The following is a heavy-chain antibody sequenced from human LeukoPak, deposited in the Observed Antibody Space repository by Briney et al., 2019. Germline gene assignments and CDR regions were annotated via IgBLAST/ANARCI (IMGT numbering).Heavy chain of an antibody. J-gene: IGHJ5*02. D-gene: IGHD3-10*01. CDR2: TNHSGST. CDR3: ASAPGGGMVRGFP. CDR1: GGSISGYY. Sequence: PSETLSLTCAVYGGSISGYYWSGRRQPPGQGLEWGGETNHSGSTNYNPPLKSRVTISVARSAYQLSTKLRSVTAAATAVYYCASAPGGGMVRGFPWGQGTLVTVSS. V-gene: IGHV4-34*01.